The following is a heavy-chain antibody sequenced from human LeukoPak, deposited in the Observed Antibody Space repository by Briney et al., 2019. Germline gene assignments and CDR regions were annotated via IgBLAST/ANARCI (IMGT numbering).Heavy chain of an antibody. Sequence: GGSLRLSCAASGFTFSSYAMHWVRQAPGKGLEYVSGISSNGGSTYYANSVKGRFTMSRDNSKNTLYLQMNSLRADDTAVYYCARGLQPPVLYGMDVWGQGTTVTVSS. CDR1: GFTFSSYA. J-gene: IGHJ6*02. V-gene: IGHV3-64*01. CDR2: ISSNGGST. CDR3: ARGLQPPVLYGMDV. D-gene: IGHD4-11*01.